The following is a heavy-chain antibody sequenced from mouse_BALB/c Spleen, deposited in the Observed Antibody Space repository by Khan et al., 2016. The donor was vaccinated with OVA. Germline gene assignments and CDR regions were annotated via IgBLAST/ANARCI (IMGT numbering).Heavy chain of an antibody. J-gene: IGHJ3*01. CDR1: GFNIKDYY. Sequence: VQLQQSGAELVRPGALVKLSCKASGFNIKDYYMHWVKQRPEQGLEWIGWIDPENDNIIYDPKFQGKASITADTSSNTAYLQLSSLTSEDTAGYYCASSGYEAWFPYGGQGTLVTVSA. CDR2: IDPENDNI. V-gene: IGHV14-1*02. CDR3: ASSGYEAWFPY. D-gene: IGHD3-1*01.